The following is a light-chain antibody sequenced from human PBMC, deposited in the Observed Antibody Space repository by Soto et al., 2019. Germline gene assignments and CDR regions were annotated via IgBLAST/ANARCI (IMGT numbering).Light chain of an antibody. Sequence: QAVVTQPPSASGTPGQRVTISCSGSNSNIGRNTVSWYQQVPGTAPKSLIYSNDQRPSGVPDRISGSRSGTSASLAISGLQSGDEAEYYCAAWDDILGARVFGGGTKLTVL. CDR2: SND. J-gene: IGLJ2*01. V-gene: IGLV1-44*01. CDR3: AAWDDILGARV. CDR1: NSNIGRNT.